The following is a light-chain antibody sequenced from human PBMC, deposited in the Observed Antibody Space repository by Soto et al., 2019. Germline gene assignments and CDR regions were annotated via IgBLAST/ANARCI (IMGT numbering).Light chain of an antibody. Sequence: QSVLTQPPSAPGSPVRQDTIPCTGTSSDVGGYNYVSWYQQHLGKAPKLMIYDVSKRPSGVPDRFSGSKSGNTASLTISGLQAEDEADYYCGSYAGSYTSFYVFGTGTKVTVL. CDR1: SSDVGGYNY. J-gene: IGLJ1*01. V-gene: IGLV2-11*01. CDR2: DVS. CDR3: GSYAGSYTSFYV.